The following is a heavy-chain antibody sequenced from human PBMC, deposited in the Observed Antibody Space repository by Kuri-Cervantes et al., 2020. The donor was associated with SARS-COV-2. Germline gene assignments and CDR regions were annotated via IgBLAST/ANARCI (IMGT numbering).Heavy chain of an antibody. CDR2: INAGNGNT. V-gene: IGHV1-3*01. Sequence: ASVKVSCKASGHTFTSYAMHWVRQAPGQRLEWMGWINAGNGNTKYSQKFQGRVTITRDTSASTAYMELSSLRSEGTAVYYCARTYCSSTSCSPGDYWGQGTLVTVSS. J-gene: IGHJ4*02. D-gene: IGHD2-2*01. CDR3: ARTYCSSTSCSPGDY. CDR1: GHTFTSYA.